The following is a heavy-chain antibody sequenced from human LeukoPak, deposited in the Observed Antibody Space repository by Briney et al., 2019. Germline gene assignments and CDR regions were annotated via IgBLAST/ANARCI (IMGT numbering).Heavy chain of an antibody. V-gene: IGHV3-21*01. D-gene: IGHD6-19*01. CDR2: ISSSSSYI. CDR3: ASSVAGRHGY. CDR1: GFTFSSYA. Sequence: GGSLRLSCAASGFTFSSYAMSWVRQAPGKGLEWVSSISSSSSYIYYADSVKGRFTISRDNAKNSLYLQMNSLRAEDTAVYYCASSVAGRHGYWGQGTLVTVSS. J-gene: IGHJ4*02.